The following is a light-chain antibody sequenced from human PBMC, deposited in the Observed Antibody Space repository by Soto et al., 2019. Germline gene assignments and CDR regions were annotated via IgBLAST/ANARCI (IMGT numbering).Light chain of an antibody. CDR1: QSISST. CDR3: QQYNDRPHT. CDR2: DAS. V-gene: IGKV3-15*01. Sequence: EIVMTQSPATLSVSPGERATLSCRASQSISSTLAWYQLKPGQSPRLLIYDASTRATGIPDRFSGSGSGTEFTLTISSLQSEDFAVYYCQQYNDRPHTFGQGTRVELK. J-gene: IGKJ1*01.